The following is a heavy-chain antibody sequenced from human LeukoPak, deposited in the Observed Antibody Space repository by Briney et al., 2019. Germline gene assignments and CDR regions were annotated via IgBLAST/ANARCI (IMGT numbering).Heavy chain of an antibody. CDR1: GGSFSGYY. Sequence: SETLSLTCAVYGGSFSGYYWSWIRQPPGKGLEWIGEINHSGSTNYNPSLKSRVTISVDTSKNQFSLKLSSVIAADTAVYYCARGRYDSSADVWGQGTLVTVSS. CDR3: ARGRYDSSADV. J-gene: IGHJ4*02. CDR2: INHSGST. V-gene: IGHV4-34*01. D-gene: IGHD3-22*01.